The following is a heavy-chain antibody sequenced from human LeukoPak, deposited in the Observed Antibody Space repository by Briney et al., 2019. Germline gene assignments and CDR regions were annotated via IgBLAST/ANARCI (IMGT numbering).Heavy chain of an antibody. J-gene: IGHJ6*02. V-gene: IGHV1-18*01. D-gene: IGHD6-19*01. CDR3: ARKPWGPWYSSGWYGDYYYGMDV. CDR1: GYTFTSYG. CDR2: ISAYNGNT. Sequence: GASVKVSCKASGYTFTSYGISWVRQAPGQGLEWMGWISAYNGNTNYAQKLQGRVTMTTDTSTSTAYMELRSLRSDDTAVYYCARKPWGPWYSSGWYGDYYYGMDVWGQGTTVTVSS.